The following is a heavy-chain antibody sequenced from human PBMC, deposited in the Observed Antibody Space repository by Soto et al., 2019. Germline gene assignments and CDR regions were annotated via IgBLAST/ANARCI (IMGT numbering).Heavy chain of an antibody. J-gene: IGHJ5*02. CDR1: GGSISSGGYY. Sequence: PSETLSLTCTVSGGSISSGGYYWSWIRQHPGKGLEWIGYIYYSGSTYYNPSLKSRVTISVDTSKNQFSLKLSSVTAADTAVYYCARLLWFGELLSESWFDPWGQGTLVTVSS. D-gene: IGHD3-10*01. CDR2: IYYSGST. V-gene: IGHV4-31*03. CDR3: ARLLWFGELLSESWFDP.